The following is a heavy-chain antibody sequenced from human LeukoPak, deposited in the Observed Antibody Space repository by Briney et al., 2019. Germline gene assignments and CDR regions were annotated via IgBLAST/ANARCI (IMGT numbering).Heavy chain of an antibody. J-gene: IGHJ4*02. V-gene: IGHV3-7*03. D-gene: IGHD3-22*01. Sequence: GGSLRLSCAASGFTFSTYAMSWVRQVPGKGLEWVANIKEDGTRKNYMDSVKGRFTISRDNAKNSLYLQMSGLRAEDTALYYCATPLDYYDSSGHHLGGDWGQGTLVTVSS. CDR3: ATPLDYYDSSGHHLGGD. CDR1: GFTFSTYA. CDR2: IKEDGTRK.